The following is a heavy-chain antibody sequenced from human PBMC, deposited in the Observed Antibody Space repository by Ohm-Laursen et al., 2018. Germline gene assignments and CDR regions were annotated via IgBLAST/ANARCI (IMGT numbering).Heavy chain of an antibody. D-gene: IGHD5/OR15-5a*01. CDR3: ARIVVSGADAFDI. CDR2: IDWDTDK. Sequence: TQTLTLTCTFSGFSLSTTGMRVSWIRQPPGKALEWLARIDWDTDKFYSTSLKTRLTISKDTSKNQVLLTMTNMDPVDTATYYCARIVVSGADAFDIWGQGTIVTVSS. V-gene: IGHV2-70*04. J-gene: IGHJ3*02. CDR1: GFSLSTTGMR.